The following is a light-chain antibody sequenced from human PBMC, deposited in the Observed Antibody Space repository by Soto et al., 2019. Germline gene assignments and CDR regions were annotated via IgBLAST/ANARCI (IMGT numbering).Light chain of an antibody. CDR2: DAS. J-gene: IGKJ4*01. V-gene: IGKV3-15*01. Sequence: TVMTQSPAALSVSPGDRASLSCRASQSVGDNLAWYQVRPGQSPRLLIYDASTRATGVPVRFTGSGSGTEFTLTIASLQSDDIAIYYCQQYDDWPPLTLGGGTKV. CDR1: QSVGDN. CDR3: QQYDDWPPLT.